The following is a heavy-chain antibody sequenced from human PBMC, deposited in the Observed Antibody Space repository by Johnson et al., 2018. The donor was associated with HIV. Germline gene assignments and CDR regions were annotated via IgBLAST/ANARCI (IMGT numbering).Heavy chain of an antibody. CDR3: ARESTSSSGAFDI. D-gene: IGHD1-26*01. CDR2: IYRGGST. J-gene: IGHJ3*02. CDR1: GFTVSSNY. Sequence: VQLVESGGGLVQPGGSLRLSCAASGFTVSSNYMSWVRQAPGKGLEWVSVIYRGGSTYYADSVKGRFTISRDNSKNTLYLQMNSLRAEDTAVYYCARESTSSSGAFDIWGRGTMVTVSS. V-gene: IGHV3-66*01.